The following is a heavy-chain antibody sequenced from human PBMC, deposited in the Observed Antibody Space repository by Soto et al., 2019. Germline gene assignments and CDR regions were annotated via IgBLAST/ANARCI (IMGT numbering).Heavy chain of an antibody. V-gene: IGHV3-30*18. CDR1: GFTFSSYG. D-gene: IGHD3-16*01. J-gene: IGHJ2*01. CDR2: ISYDGSNK. CDR3: AKGGPENAPPADCYFAL. Sequence: QVQLVESGGGVVQPGRSLRLSCAASGFTFSSYGMHWVRQAPGKGLEWVAVISYDGSNKYYADSVKGRFTISRDNSKNRFFLKMTGLGVEDRVGYYCAKGGPENAPPADCYFALWGRGTLVTVSS.